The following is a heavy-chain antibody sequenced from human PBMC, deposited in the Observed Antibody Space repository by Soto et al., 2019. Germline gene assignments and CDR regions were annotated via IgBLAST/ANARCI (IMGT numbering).Heavy chain of an antibody. CDR3: ARERGGNSPYYSYGMDV. J-gene: IGHJ6*02. CDR2: ISSSSSTI. Sequence: GGSLRLSCAASGFTFSSYSMNWVRQAPGKGLEWVSYISSSSSTIYYADSVKGRFTISRDNAKNSLYLQMNSLRDEDTAVYYCARERGGNSPYYSYGMDVWGQGTTVTVSS. CDR1: GFTFSSYS. V-gene: IGHV3-48*02. D-gene: IGHD2-21*02.